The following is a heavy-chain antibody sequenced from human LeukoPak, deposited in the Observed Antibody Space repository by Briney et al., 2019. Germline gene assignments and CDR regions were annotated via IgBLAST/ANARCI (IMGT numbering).Heavy chain of an antibody. D-gene: IGHD3-10*01. J-gene: IGHJ4*02. Sequence: GGSLRLSCAASGFTFSSYSMNWVRQAPGKGLEWVSSIGSSGTSTYYADSVKGRFAVSRDNARSSQYLEMYSLRAEDTAIYYCSKTPGDLWSWYDYWGQGTLATVSS. CDR2: IGSSGTST. CDR3: SKTPGDLWSWYDY. CDR1: GFTFSSYS. V-gene: IGHV3-21*01.